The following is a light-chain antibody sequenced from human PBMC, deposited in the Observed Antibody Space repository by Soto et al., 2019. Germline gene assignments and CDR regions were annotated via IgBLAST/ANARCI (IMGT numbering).Light chain of an antibody. CDR1: SSDVGDNNY. Sequence: QSALTQPASVSGSPGQSITISCTGTSSDVGDNNYVSWYQQHPGKAPKLMIYDVTHRPSGISNRFSGSKSGNTASLTISGLQQEDEADYYCRSYTSSSTLYVLGTGTKLPVL. CDR2: DVT. J-gene: IGLJ1*01. CDR3: RSYTSSSTLYV. V-gene: IGLV2-14*01.